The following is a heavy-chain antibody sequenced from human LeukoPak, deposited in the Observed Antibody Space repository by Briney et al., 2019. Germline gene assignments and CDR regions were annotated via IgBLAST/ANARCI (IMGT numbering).Heavy chain of an antibody. CDR3: ARMPAGSSTTNDY. D-gene: IGHD2-2*01. V-gene: IGHV1-2*06. J-gene: IGHJ4*02. CDR2: INPNSGGT. CDR1: GYTFTGYY. Sequence: GASVKVSCKASGYTFTGYYMHWVRQAPGQGLEWMGRINPNSGGTNYAQKFQGRVTMTRDTSISTAYMELSRLRSDDTAVYYCARMPAGSSTTNDYWGQGTLVAVSS.